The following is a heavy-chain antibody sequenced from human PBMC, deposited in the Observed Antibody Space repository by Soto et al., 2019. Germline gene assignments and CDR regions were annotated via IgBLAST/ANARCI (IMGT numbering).Heavy chain of an antibody. J-gene: IGHJ5*02. CDR3: ARARYCSDTTCMNWLDP. Sequence: PSETLSLTCAVSGGSISSTNWWSWVRQPPGKGLEWIGEIYHTGSTNYNSSLKSRVTISVDKSKNEFSLKLSSVTAADTAIYYCARARYCSDTTCMNWLDPWGQGTLVTVSS. D-gene: IGHD2-2*01. V-gene: IGHV4-4*02. CDR2: IYHTGST. CDR1: GGSISSTNW.